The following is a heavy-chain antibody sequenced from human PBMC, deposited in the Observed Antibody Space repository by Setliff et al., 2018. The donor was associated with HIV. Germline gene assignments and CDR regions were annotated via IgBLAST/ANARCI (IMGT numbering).Heavy chain of an antibody. J-gene: IGHJ4*02. CDR3: ARGAGAFGAKLDS. Sequence: KASETLSLTCNVSGDSIKDYYWSWIRQPPGKGLEWLGYMSFGANSNYNPSLKNRITISIDTSKNQFSLRLKSVTAADAAIYYCARGAGAFGAKLDSWGQGSLVTVSS. V-gene: IGHV4-59*01. D-gene: IGHD3-10*01. CDR2: MSFGANS. CDR1: GDSIKDYY.